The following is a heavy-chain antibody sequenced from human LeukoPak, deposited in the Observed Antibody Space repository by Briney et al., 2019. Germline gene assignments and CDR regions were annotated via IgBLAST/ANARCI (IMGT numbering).Heavy chain of an antibody. D-gene: IGHD2-2*01. Sequence: GGSLRLSCAASGFTFSDYYMSWIRQAPGKGLEWVSYISSSSSYTNYADSVKGRFTISRDNAKNSLYQQMNSLRAEDTAVYYCARSGYCSSTSCYRWFDPWGQGTLVTVSS. CDR2: ISSSSSYT. V-gene: IGHV3-11*06. CDR1: GFTFSDYY. J-gene: IGHJ5*02. CDR3: ARSGYCSSTSCYRWFDP.